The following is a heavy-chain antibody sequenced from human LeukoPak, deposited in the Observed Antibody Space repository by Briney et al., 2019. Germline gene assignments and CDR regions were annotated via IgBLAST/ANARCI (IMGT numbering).Heavy chain of an antibody. CDR3: ARSYYGSGSLNWFDP. CDR2: INHSGST. V-gene: IGHV4-34*01. J-gene: IGHJ5*02. Sequence: SETLSLTCAVYGGSFSGYYWSWIRQPPGKGLEWIGEINHSGSTNYNPSLKSRVTISVDTSKYQFSLKLSSVTAADTAVYYCARSYYGSGSLNWFDPWGQGTLVTVSS. CDR1: GGSFSGYY. D-gene: IGHD3-10*01.